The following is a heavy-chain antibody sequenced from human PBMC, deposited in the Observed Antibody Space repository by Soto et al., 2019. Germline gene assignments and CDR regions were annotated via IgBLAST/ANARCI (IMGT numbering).Heavy chain of an antibody. J-gene: IGHJ6*02. CDR2: INPSGGST. D-gene: IGHD3-16*02. Sequence: ASVKVSCKASGYTFTSYYMHWVRQAPGQGLEWMGIINPSGGSTSYAQKFQGRVTMTRDTSTSTVYMELGSLRSEDTAVYYCAREPPYDYVWGSYRLATSPLPYYYYGMDVWGQGTTVTVSS. CDR3: AREPPYDYVWGSYRLATSPLPYYYYGMDV. CDR1: GYTFTSYY. V-gene: IGHV1-46*01.